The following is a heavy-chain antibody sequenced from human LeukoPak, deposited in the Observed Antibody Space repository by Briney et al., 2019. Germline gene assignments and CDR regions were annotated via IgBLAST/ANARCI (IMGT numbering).Heavy chain of an antibody. CDR1: GYSISSGYY. CDR3: ARRRNYYYYMDV. V-gene: IGHV4-38-2*02. J-gene: IGHJ6*03. Sequence: SETLSLTCTVSGYSISSGYYWGWIRQPPGKWLEWIGSIYHSGSTYYNPSLKSRVTISVDTSKNQFSLKLSSVTAADTAVYYCARRRNYYYYMDVWGKGTTVTISS. CDR2: IYHSGST.